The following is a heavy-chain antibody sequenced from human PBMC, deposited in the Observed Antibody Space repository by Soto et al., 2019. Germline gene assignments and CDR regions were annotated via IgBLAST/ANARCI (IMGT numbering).Heavy chain of an antibody. CDR2: IYYSGST. Sequence: SETLSLTCTVSGGSISSGDYYWSWIRQPPGKGLEWIGYIYYSGSTYYNPSLKSRVTISVDTSKNQFSLKLSSVTAADTAVYYCARSITTIVGKWFDPWGQGTQVTVSS. D-gene: IGHD3-22*01. CDR3: ARSITTIVGKWFDP. V-gene: IGHV4-30-4*01. J-gene: IGHJ5*02. CDR1: GGSISSGDYY.